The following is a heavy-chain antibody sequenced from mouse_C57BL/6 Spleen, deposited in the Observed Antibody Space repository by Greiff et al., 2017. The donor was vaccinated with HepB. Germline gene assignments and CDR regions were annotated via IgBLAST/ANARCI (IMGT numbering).Heavy chain of an antibody. J-gene: IGHJ2*01. CDR3: ARRGGNSDYFDY. D-gene: IGHD2-1*01. Sequence: QVHLKQPGAELVRPGSSVKLSCKASGYTFTSYWMHWVKQRPIQGLEWIGNIDPSDSETHYNQKFKDKATLTVDKSSSTAYMQLSSLTSEDSAVYYCARRGGNSDYFDYWGQGTTLTVSS. V-gene: IGHV1-52*01. CDR1: GYTFTSYW. CDR2: IDPSDSET.